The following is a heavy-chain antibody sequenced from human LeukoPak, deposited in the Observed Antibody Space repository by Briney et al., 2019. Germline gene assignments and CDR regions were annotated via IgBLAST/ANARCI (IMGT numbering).Heavy chain of an antibody. CDR1: GFTFSSYS. J-gene: IGHJ6*03. D-gene: IGHD3-22*01. CDR3: ARDPHYYDSSDTYYYYYMDV. CDR2: INISSRYI. V-gene: IGHV3-21*01. Sequence: GGSLRLSCAASGFTFSSYSMNWVRQAPGKGLQWVSSINISSRYIYYADSVKGRFTISRDNAKNSLYLQMNRLRAEDTAVYYCARDPHYYDSSDTYYYYYMDVWGKGTTVTVSS.